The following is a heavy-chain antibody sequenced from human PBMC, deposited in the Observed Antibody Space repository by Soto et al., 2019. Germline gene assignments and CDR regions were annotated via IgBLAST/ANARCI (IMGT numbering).Heavy chain of an antibody. CDR2: IYPGDSDT. Sequence: PGEALKISCKGSGYIFASYWIGWVRQMPGKGLEWMATIYPGDSDTRYSPSFLGQVTISADKSINTAYLQWSSLKASDTAMYYCARRSYCGGACYFADYWGQGTLVTVSS. CDR3: ARRSYCGGACYFADY. V-gene: IGHV5-51*01. CDR1: GYIFASYW. D-gene: IGHD2-21*02. J-gene: IGHJ4*02.